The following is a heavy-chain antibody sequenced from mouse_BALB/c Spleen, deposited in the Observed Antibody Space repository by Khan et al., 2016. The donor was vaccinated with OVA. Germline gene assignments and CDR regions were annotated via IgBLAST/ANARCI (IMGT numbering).Heavy chain of an antibody. Sequence: QVQLQQSGAELARPGASVKLSCKASGYTFTSYWMQWVKQRPGQGLEWIGAIYPGDGDTRYTQKFKGKATLTADKSFSTAYMQLSSLASEDSAVYYCARVGNPDYYAMDYWGQGTSVTVSS. V-gene: IGHV1-87*01. D-gene: IGHD2-1*01. CDR1: GYTFTSYW. CDR2: IYPGDGDT. J-gene: IGHJ4*01. CDR3: ARVGNPDYYAMDY.